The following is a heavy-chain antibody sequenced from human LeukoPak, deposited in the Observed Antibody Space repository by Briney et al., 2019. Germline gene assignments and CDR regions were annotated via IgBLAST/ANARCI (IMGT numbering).Heavy chain of an antibody. V-gene: IGHV4-39*07. CDR1: GGSISSSSYY. Sequence: PSETLSLTCTVSGGSISSSSYYWGWIRQPPGKGLEWIGSIYYSGSTYYNPSLKSRVTISVDTSKNQFSLKLSSVTAADTAVYYCARGPRYGTLYYYYYYYMDVWGKGTTVTVSS. CDR2: IYYSGST. CDR3: ARGPRYGTLYYYYYYYMDV. D-gene: IGHD5-18*01. J-gene: IGHJ6*03.